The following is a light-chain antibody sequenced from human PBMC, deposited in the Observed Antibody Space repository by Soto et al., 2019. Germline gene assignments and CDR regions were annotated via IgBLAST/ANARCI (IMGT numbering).Light chain of an antibody. CDR3: SSFTSSTSYV. Sequence: QSVLTQPASVSGSPGQSIAISCTGTSSDVGSYNSVSWHQQYPGKAPKLMIHDVNNRPSGISDRFSGSKSGNTASLTISGLQAEDEADYYCSSFTSSTSYVFGTGPKATVL. CDR1: SSDVGSYNS. J-gene: IGLJ1*01. V-gene: IGLV2-14*03. CDR2: DVN.